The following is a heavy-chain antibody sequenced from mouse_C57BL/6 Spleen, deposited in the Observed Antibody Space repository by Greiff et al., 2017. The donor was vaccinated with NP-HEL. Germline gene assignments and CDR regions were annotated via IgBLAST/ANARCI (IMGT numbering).Heavy chain of an antibody. CDR2: LTPRTVGP. CDR3: AKGGGFAY. Sequence: QVQLQQPGTELVKPGASVKLSCKASGYTFTSYWMHWVKQRPGHGLEWIGNLTPRTVGPPSNDPFNLKATLTVDTSSSTAYMQLSSLTSEDSAVYYCAKGGGFAYWGQGTLVTVSA. CDR1: GYTFTSYW. J-gene: IGHJ3*01. V-gene: IGHV1-53*01.